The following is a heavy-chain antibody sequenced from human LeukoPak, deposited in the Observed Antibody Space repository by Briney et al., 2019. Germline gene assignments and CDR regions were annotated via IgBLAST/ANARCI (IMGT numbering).Heavy chain of an antibody. D-gene: IGHD6-19*01. V-gene: IGHV4-4*07. J-gene: IGHJ4*02. CDR3: ASSREYSSGWYFFGY. CDR1: GGSINSYY. CDR2: IYTSGST. Sequence: SETLSLICTVFGGSINSYYWSWIRQPAGKGLEWIGRIYTSGSTNYNPSLKSRVTMSVDTSKNQFSLKLSSVTAADTAVYYCASSREYSSGWYFFGYWGQGTLVTVSS.